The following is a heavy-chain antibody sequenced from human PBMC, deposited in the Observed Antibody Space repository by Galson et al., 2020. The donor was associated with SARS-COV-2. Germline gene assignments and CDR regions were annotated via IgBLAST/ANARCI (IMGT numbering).Heavy chain of an antibody. D-gene: IGHD3-22*01. CDR2: IYTSGST. V-gene: IGHV4-61*02. J-gene: IGHJ5*02. Sequence: SETLSLTCTVSGGSISSGSYYWSWIRQPAGKGLEWIGRIYTSGSTNYNPYLKSRVTISVDTSKNQFSLKLSSVTAADTAVYYCARESTMIPNWFDPWGQGTLVTVSS. CDR3: ARESTMIPNWFDP. CDR1: GGSISSGSYY.